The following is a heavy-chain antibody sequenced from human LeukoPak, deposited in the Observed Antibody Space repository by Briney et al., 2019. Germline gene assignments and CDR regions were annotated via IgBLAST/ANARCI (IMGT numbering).Heavy chain of an antibody. V-gene: IGHV4-4*02. D-gene: IGHD5/OR15-5a*01. CDR3: AKLNLRPGDY. J-gene: IGHJ4*02. CDR2: IDHSGST. CDR1: GGSFSSSNW. Sequence: PSETLSLTCAVSGGSFSSSNWWSWVRQPPGKGLEWIGEIDHSGSTTYNPSLKSRVTISVDKSKSQLSLNLNFVTAADTAMYYCAKLNLRPGDYWGQGTLVTVSS.